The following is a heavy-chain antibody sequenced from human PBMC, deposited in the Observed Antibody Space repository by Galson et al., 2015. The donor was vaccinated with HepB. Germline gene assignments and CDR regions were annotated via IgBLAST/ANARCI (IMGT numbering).Heavy chain of an antibody. J-gene: IGHJ4*02. Sequence: SCKVSGYTFTDYYMHWVQQAPGKGLEWTGLVDPDDGETIYAEKFQGRVTITADTSTDTAYMELSSLRSEDTAVYYCATDPGAAHYYDSSGYNDYWGQGTLVTVSS. CDR2: VDPDDGET. CDR3: ATDPGAAHYYDSSGYNDY. D-gene: IGHD3-22*01. CDR1: GYTFTDYY. V-gene: IGHV1-69-2*01.